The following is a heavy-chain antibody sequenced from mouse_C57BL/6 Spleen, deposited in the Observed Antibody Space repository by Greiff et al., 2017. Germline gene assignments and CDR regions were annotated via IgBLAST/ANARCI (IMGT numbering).Heavy chain of an antibody. V-gene: IGHV5-16*01. Sequence: EVKVVESEGGLVQPGSSMKLSCTASGFTFSDYYMAWVRQVPEKGLEWVAYINYDGSSTYYLDSLKSRFIISRDNAKNILYLQMSSLKSEDTATYYCARDHGENAMDYWGQGTSVTVSS. J-gene: IGHJ4*01. CDR1: GFTFSDYY. CDR2: INYDGSST. CDR3: ARDHGENAMDY.